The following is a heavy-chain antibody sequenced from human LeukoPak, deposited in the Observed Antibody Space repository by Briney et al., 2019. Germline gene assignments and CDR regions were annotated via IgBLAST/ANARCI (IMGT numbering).Heavy chain of an antibody. CDR2: INHSGST. CDR3: ARGGGGLRFLYVMDV. V-gene: IGHV4-34*01. CDR1: GGSFSGYY. Sequence: PSETLSLTCAVYGGSFSGYYWSWIRQPPGKGLEWIGEINHSGSTNYNPSLKSRVTISVDTSKNQFSLKLSSVTAADTAVYYCARGGGGLRFLYVMDVWGQGTTVTVSS. J-gene: IGHJ6*02. D-gene: IGHD4-17*01.